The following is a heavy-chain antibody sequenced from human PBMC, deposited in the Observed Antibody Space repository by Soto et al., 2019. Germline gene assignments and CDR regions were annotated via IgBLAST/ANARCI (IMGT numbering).Heavy chain of an antibody. J-gene: IGHJ4*02. CDR2: IYSGGST. Sequence: PGGSLRLSCAASGFTVSSNYMSWVRQAPGKGLEWVSVIYSGGSTYYADSVKGRFTISRDNSKNTLYLQMNSLRAEDTAVYYCARENALYYYDSSGNYFEYWGQGTQVTVSS. CDR3: ARENALYYYDSSGNYFEY. V-gene: IGHV3-53*01. CDR1: GFTVSSNY. D-gene: IGHD3-22*01.